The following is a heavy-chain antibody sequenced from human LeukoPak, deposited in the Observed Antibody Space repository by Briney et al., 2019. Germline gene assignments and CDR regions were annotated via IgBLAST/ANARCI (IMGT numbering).Heavy chain of an antibody. J-gene: IGHJ6*02. D-gene: IGHD6-13*01. CDR3: TRVGRIAADRMDV. Sequence: GGSLRLSCTASGFTFGDYAMSWLRQAPGKGLEWVGFIRSKAYGGTTEYAASVKGRFTISRDDSKSIAYLQMNSLKTEDTAVYYCTRVGRIAADRMDVWGQGTTVTVSS. V-gene: IGHV3-49*03. CDR1: GFTFGDYA. CDR2: IRSKAYGGTT.